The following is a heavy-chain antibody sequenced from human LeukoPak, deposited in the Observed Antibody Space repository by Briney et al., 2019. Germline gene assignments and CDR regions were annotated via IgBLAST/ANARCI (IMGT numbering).Heavy chain of an antibody. V-gene: IGHV4-39*01. CDR3: ARRQNYYYYMDV. J-gene: IGHJ6*03. CDR2: IYYSGST. Sequence: PSETLSLTCTVSGGSISSYYWSWIRQPPGKGLEWIGSIYYSGSTYYNPSLKSRVTTSVDTSKNQFSLKLSSVTAADTAVYYCARRQNYYYYMDVWGKGTTVTISS. D-gene: IGHD6-25*01. CDR1: GGSISSYY.